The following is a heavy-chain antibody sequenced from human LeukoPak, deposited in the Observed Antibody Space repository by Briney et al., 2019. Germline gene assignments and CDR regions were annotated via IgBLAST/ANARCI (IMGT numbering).Heavy chain of an antibody. V-gene: IGHV4-61*02. Sequence: PSETLSLTCTVSGGSISSGSSYWSWLRQPAGKGLEWIGRIYTSGSTNYNPSLKSRVAISVDTSKNQFSLILSSVTAADTAVYYCARARYNWNYGEWFDPWGQGILVTVSS. CDR2: IYTSGST. CDR1: GGSISSGSSY. D-gene: IGHD1-20*01. J-gene: IGHJ5*02. CDR3: ARARYNWNYGEWFDP.